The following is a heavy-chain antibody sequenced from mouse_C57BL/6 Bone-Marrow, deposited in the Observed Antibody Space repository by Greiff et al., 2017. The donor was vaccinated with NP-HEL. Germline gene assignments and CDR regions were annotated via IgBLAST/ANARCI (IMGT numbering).Heavy chain of an antibody. CDR1: GYTFTDYY. J-gene: IGHJ4*01. Sequence: EVQLQQSGPVLVKPGASVKMSCKASGYTFTDYYMNWVKQSPGKGLEWIGVINPYNGGTSYNQKFKGKATLTVDTSSSTAYMRLNSLTSEDSAVYYCARRLRLAMDYWGQGTSVTVSS. CDR2: INPYNGGT. D-gene: IGHD2-4*01. V-gene: IGHV1-19*01. CDR3: ARRLRLAMDY.